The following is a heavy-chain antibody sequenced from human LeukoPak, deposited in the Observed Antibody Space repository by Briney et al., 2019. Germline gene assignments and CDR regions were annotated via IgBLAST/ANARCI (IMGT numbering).Heavy chain of an antibody. V-gene: IGHV3-15*01. D-gene: IGHD2-2*01. J-gene: IGHJ4*02. CDR2: IKSKTDGGTT. Sequence: GGSLRLSCAASGFTFSDYYMSWIRQAPGKGLEWVGHIKSKTDGGTTDYAAPVKGRLTISRDDSKNTLYLQMNSLKTEDTAVYYCTTLRSIATDYWGQGTLVTVSS. CDR3: TTLRSIATDY. CDR1: GFTFSDYY.